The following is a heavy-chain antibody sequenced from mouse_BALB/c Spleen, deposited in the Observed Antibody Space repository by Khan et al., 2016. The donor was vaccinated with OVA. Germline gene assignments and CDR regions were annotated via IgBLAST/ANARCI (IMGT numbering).Heavy chain of an antibody. CDR1: GYTFTNYW. D-gene: IGHD2-1*01. V-gene: IGHV1S132*01. CDR3: ARGYFGNYELAY. J-gene: IGHJ3*01. Sequence: QVQLQQPGAELVKPGASVKLSCKTSGYTFTNYWIQWVKQRPGQGLGWIGEIFPGTGTTYYNEDFKAKATLNIDTYSSTAYMQLSGLTSEDSAVYFCARGYFGNYELAYWGQGTPVTVSA. CDR2: IFPGTGTT.